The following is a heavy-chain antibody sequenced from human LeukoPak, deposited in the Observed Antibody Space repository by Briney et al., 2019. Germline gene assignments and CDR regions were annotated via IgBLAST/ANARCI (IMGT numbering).Heavy chain of an antibody. CDR1: GFTFSSYG. CDR3: ARDRDSSGYAAFDI. CDR2: ISSSSSYI. V-gene: IGHV3-21*01. D-gene: IGHD3-22*01. J-gene: IGHJ3*02. Sequence: RTGGSLRLSCAASGFTFSSYGMHWVRQAPGKGLEWVSSISSSSSYIYYADSVKGRFTISRDNAKNSLYLQMNSLRAEDTAVYYCARDRDSSGYAAFDIWGQGTMVTVSS.